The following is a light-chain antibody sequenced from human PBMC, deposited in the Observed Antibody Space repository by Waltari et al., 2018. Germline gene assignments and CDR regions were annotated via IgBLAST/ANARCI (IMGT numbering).Light chain of an antibody. CDR3: QQSYSTPRT. CDR2: DVS. CDR1: QSLNTY. V-gene: IGKV1-39*01. Sequence: IQMTQCPPSLSASVGDTVTITCRASQSLNTYLNWYQQKPGKAPKLLIYDVSSLQSGVPSRFSGSGSGTDFTLTISSLQPEDFATYYCQQSYSTPRTFGHGTKVEI. J-gene: IGKJ1*01.